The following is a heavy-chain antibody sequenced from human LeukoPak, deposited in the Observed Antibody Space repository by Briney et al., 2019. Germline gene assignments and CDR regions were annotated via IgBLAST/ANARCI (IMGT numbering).Heavy chain of an antibody. CDR3: ARDTSFNYGAHAMDV. CDR1: GFTFDNYA. Sequence: GGSLRLSCAASGFTFDNYAMNWVRQAPGKGLEWVLGISGSGAYTYYADSVKGRFTISRDNSQNTLYLQLNSLRAEDTAIYYCARDTSFNYGAHAMDVWAKGPRSPSP. D-gene: IGHD4/OR15-4a*01. V-gene: IGHV3-23*01. CDR2: ISGSGAYT. J-gene: IGHJ6*02.